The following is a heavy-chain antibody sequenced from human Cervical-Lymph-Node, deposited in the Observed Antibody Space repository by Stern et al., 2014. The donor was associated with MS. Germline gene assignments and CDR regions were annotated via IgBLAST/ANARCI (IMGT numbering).Heavy chain of an antibody. Sequence: QVQLVQSGAEVKKPGASVKVSCKASGYTFTSYGISWVRQAPGQGLEWMGWISAYNGNTNYAQKLQGRVTMTKDTSTGTAYMETRSLRSDDTAVYYCARDVPHIVGATYWFDPWGQGTLVTVSS. V-gene: IGHV1-18*04. CDR3: ARDVPHIVGATYWFDP. J-gene: IGHJ5*02. CDR2: ISAYNGNT. CDR1: GYTFTSYG. D-gene: IGHD1-26*01.